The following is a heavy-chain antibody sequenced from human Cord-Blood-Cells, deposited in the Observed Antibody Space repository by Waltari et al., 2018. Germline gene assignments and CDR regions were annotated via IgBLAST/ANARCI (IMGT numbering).Heavy chain of an antibody. J-gene: IGHJ4*02. Sequence: QVQLVQSGAEVKKPGSSVKVSCKASGGTFSSYAISWVRQALRQGLEWMGGIIPIFGTANYAQKVQGRVTITADESTSTAYMELSSLRSEDTAVYYCARDPVSSGWFDYFDYWGQGTLVTVSS. CDR1: GGTFSSYA. CDR2: IIPIFGTA. V-gene: IGHV1-69*01. CDR3: ARDPVSSGWFDYFDY. D-gene: IGHD6-19*01.